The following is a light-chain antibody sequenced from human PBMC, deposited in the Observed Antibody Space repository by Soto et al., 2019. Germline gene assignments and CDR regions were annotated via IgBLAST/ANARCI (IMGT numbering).Light chain of an antibody. V-gene: IGKV3-20*01. CDR3: QQYGSSPIT. CDR2: GAS. Sequence: EMLFTQSPATLSVSPGARATLSCRASQSVSSSQLAWYQQKPGQAPRLLMYGASSRATGIPDRLSGSGSGTDFTLTISRLEPEDFAVYYCQQYGSSPITFGQGTRLEIK. CDR1: QSVSSSQ. J-gene: IGKJ5*01.